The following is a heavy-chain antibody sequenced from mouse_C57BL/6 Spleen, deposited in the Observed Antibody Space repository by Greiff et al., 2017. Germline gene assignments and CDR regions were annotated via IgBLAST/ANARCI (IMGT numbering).Heavy chain of an antibody. V-gene: IGHV1-81*01. J-gene: IGHJ2*01. CDR3: ARYGYDYEDY. CDR1: GYTFTSYG. Sequence: QVQLQQSGAELARPGASVKLSCKASGYTFTSYGIRWVKQGTGQGLEWIGEIYPRSGNTYYNEKFKGKATLTADKSSIPAYMELRSLTSEDSAVYFCARYGYDYEDYWGQGTTLTVSS. CDR2: IYPRSGNT. D-gene: IGHD2-4*01.